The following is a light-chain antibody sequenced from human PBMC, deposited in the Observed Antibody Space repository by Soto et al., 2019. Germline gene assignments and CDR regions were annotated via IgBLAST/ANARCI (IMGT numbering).Light chain of an antibody. CDR1: SSDVGSYNL. CDR2: EGS. V-gene: IGLV2-23*01. Sequence: QSALTQPASVSGSPGQSITISCTGTSSDVGSYNLVSWYQQHPGKAPKLMIYEGSKRTSGVSNRFSGSTSGNTASLTISGLQAEDEADYYCCSYAGSRVFGGGTKLTVL. CDR3: CSYAGSRV. J-gene: IGLJ3*02.